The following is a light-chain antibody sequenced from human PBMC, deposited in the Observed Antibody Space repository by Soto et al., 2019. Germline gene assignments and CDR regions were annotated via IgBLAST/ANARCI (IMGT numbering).Light chain of an antibody. CDR2: DAS. Sequence: EIVLTQSPATLSLSPGERATLSCRASQGVSSYLAWYQQKPGQAPRLLIYDASNRATGIPARFSGSGPGTDFTLTISSLEPEDFAVYYCQQYGSSPWTFGQGTKVDIK. CDR3: QQYGSSPWT. CDR1: QGVSSY. V-gene: IGKV3D-11*01. J-gene: IGKJ1*01.